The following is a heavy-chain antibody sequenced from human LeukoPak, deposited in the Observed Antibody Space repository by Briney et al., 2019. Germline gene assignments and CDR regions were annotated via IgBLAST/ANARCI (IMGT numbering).Heavy chain of an antibody. Sequence: APVKVSSKASGYTFTSYVISWVRQAPGQGLEWMGWISAYNGNTNYAQKLQGRVTMTTDTSTSTAYMELRSLRSDDTAVYYCASGNTATATTPLDYWGQGTLVTVSS. CDR2: ISAYNGNT. CDR1: GYTFTSYV. D-gene: IGHD5-18*01. CDR3: ASGNTATATTPLDY. J-gene: IGHJ4*02. V-gene: IGHV1-18*01.